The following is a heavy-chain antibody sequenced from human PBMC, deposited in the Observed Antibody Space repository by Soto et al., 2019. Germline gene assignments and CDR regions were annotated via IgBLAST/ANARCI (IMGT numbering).Heavy chain of an antibody. CDR1: GFSFSNYR. J-gene: IGHJ4*02. CDR3: ASRGSAGIHFDS. V-gene: IGHV3-7*03. D-gene: IGHD3-10*01. Sequence: GGSLRLSCAASGFSFSNYRMSWVRQAPGKGLEWVGNINQDGTGGYYVDSLKGQFTISRDNAKNSLFLQMNNLRAEDTAVYYCASRGSAGIHFDSWGQGSLVTVSS. CDR2: INQDGTGG.